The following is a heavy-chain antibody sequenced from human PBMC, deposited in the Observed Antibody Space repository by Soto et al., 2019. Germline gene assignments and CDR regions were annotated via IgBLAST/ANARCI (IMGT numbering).Heavy chain of an antibody. CDR3: ARHNPRDYWNYDY. D-gene: IGHD1-7*01. Sequence: QVQLQESGPGLVKPSETLSLTCTVSGGSISSYFWSWIRQPPGKGLEWIGYVYYSGSTNYNPSLRSQITISQDTSKNQFSLKLSSVTGADTAVYYCARHNPRDYWNYDYWGQGTLVTVSS. V-gene: IGHV4-59*08. J-gene: IGHJ4*02. CDR2: VYYSGST. CDR1: GGSISSYF.